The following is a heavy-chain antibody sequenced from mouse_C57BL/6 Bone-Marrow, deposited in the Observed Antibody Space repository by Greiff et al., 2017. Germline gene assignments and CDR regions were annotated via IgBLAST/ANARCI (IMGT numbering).Heavy chain of an antibody. Sequence: DVHLVESGGDLVKPGGSLKLSCAASGFTFSSYGMSWVRQTPDKRLEWVATISRGGSYTYYPDSVKGRFTLSRDNAKNTLYLQMGSLKSEDTAMYYCARLTGTGDYAMDYWGQGTSVTVSS. V-gene: IGHV5-6*01. J-gene: IGHJ4*01. CDR2: ISRGGSYT. CDR1: GFTFSSYG. CDR3: ARLTGTGDYAMDY. D-gene: IGHD4-1*01.